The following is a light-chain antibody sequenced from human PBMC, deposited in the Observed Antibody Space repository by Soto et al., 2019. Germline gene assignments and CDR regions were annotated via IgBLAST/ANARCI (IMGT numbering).Light chain of an antibody. Sequence: EIVLTQSPATLSLSPGERATLSCRASQSVSSYLAWYQQKPGQAPRLLIYDASNRATGIPARFSGSGSGTDFTLTISSLEPEYSAVYYCQQRRNWPPTTFGQGTLLEIK. CDR2: DAS. V-gene: IGKV3-11*01. CDR3: QQRRNWPPTT. CDR1: QSVSSY. J-gene: IGKJ5*01.